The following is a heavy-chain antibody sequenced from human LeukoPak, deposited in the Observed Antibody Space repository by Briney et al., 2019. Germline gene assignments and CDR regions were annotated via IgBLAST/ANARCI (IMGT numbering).Heavy chain of an antibody. CDR3: AKDRYSGYDYAYYYYGMDV. CDR1: GFTFSSYA. CDR2: ISGSGGNT. Sequence: GGSLILSCAASGFTFSSYAMSWVRQAPGKGLEWVSTISGSGGNTYYADSVKGRFTISRDNSKNTLYLQMNSLRVEDTAVYYCAKDRYSGYDYAYYYYGMDVWGQGTTVTVSS. V-gene: IGHV3-23*01. J-gene: IGHJ6*02. D-gene: IGHD5-12*01.